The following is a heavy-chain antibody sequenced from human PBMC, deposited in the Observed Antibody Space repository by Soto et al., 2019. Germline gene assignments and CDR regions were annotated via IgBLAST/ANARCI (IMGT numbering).Heavy chain of an antibody. D-gene: IGHD3-16*01. CDR3: ARDSYYDYIWGGRNDDAFDI. J-gene: IGHJ3*02. V-gene: IGHV1-69*08. Sequence: QVQLVQSGAEVKKPGSSVKVSCKASGGTFSSYTISWVRQAPGQGLEWMGRIIPILGIANYAQKFQGRVTITADKSTSTAYMELSSLRSEDTAVYYCARDSYYDYIWGGRNDDAFDIWGQVTMVTVSS. CDR2: IIPILGIA. CDR1: GGTFSSYT.